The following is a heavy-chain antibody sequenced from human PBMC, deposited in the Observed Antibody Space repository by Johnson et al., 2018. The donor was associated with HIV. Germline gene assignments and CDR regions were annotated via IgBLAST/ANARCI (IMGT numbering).Heavy chain of an antibody. Sequence: MMLVESGGGVVRPGGSLRLSCAASGFTFDDYGMSWVRQAPGKGLEWVSGINWNGGSTGYADSVKGRFTISRDNAKNSLYLHMNSLRAEDTAVYYCATDIVVVLAATATGAAFDIWGQGTMVTVSS. D-gene: IGHD2-15*01. J-gene: IGHJ3*02. CDR3: ATDIVVVLAATATGAAFDI. CDR2: INWNGGST. CDR1: GFTFDDYG. V-gene: IGHV3-20*04.